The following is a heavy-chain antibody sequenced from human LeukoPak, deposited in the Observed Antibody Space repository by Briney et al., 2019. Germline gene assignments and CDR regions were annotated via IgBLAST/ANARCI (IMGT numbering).Heavy chain of an antibody. CDR1: GFTFSSYE. J-gene: IGHJ4*02. V-gene: IGHV3-7*01. CDR2: INQDGSEK. CDR3: ASDVSKYGYVADY. Sequence: PGGSLRLSCAASGFTFSSYEMNWVRQAPGKGLEWVANINQDGSEKNYVDSVKGRFTISRDNAKNSLYLQMNSLGAEDTAVYYCASDVSKYGYVADYWGQGTLVTVSS. D-gene: IGHD5-18*01.